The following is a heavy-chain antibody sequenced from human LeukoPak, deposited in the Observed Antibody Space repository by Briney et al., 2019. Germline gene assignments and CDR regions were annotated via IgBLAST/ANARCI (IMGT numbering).Heavy chain of an antibody. CDR3: VRQPLIEYSYGFEDF. CDR2: IYYSGTT. V-gene: IGHV4-39*01. Sequence: PSETLSLTCTVSGGSLNSASYYWGWIRQPPGKGLEWIGTIYYSGTTFYSPSVKSRVTMSLDTSKNQFSLKLTSVTAAGTAVYYCVRQPLIEYSYGFEDFWGRGTLVTVSS. D-gene: IGHD5-18*01. J-gene: IGHJ4*02. CDR1: GGSLNSASYY.